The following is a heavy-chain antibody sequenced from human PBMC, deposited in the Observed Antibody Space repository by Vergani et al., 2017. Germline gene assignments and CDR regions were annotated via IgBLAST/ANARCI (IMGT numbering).Heavy chain of an antibody. J-gene: IGHJ6*03. Sequence: QVQLQESGPGLVKPSETLSLTCTVSGGSISSYYWSWIRQPPGKGLEWIGYIHYSGSTNYNPSLRSRVTISVDTSKNQFSLKLGSVTAADTAVDYCAGGIVRGIHYYCYMDVWGKGTTVTVSS. V-gene: IGHV4-59*01. CDR2: IHYSGST. D-gene: IGHD6-13*01. CDR1: GGSISSYY. CDR3: AGGIVRGIHYYCYMDV.